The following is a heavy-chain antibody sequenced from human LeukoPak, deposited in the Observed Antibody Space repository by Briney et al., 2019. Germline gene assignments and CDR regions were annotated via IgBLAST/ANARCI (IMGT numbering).Heavy chain of an antibody. CDR3: AREYSSSSGRRAFDF. V-gene: IGHV4-59*08. J-gene: IGHJ3*01. CDR1: GGSISSYY. CDR2: IYYSGST. Sequence: SETLSLTCTVSGGSISSYYWNWIRQPPGKGLEWIGYIYYSGSTNYNPSLKSRVTTLVDTSKNQFSLRLSSVTAADTAVYYCAREYSSSSGRRAFDFWGQGTLVTVSS. D-gene: IGHD6-6*01.